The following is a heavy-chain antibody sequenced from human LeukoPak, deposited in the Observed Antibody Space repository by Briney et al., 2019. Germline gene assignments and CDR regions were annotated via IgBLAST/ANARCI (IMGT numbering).Heavy chain of an antibody. V-gene: IGHV4-59*01. J-gene: IGHJ5*02. D-gene: IGHD2-2*02. CDR3: ARDLSYNNWFDP. Sequence: SETLSLTCTVSGGAISSYYCSWIRRPPGKGLGWIGYIYYSGSTNYDPSLKSRVTISVDTSKNQFSLKLSSVTAADTAVYYCARDLSYNNWFDPWGQGTLVTVSS. CDR2: IYYSGST. CDR1: GGAISSYY.